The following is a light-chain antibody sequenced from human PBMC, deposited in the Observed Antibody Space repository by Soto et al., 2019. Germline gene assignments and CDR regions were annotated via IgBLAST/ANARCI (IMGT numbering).Light chain of an antibody. V-gene: IGKV2-28*01. CDR2: SGS. J-gene: IGKJ1*01. CDR3: MQALQTPWT. Sequence: IVMTQSPLSLPVTPGGPASMSCRSNQSLLHSNGYNYLDWYLQKPGQSPQLLMYSGSDRASGVPDRFSGSGSGTDFTLRISRVEADDVGVYYCMQALQTPWTFGQGTKVAI. CDR1: QSLLHSNGYNY.